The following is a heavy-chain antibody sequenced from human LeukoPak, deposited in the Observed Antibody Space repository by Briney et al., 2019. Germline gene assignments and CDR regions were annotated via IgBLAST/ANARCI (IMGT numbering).Heavy chain of an antibody. CDR1: GFTFSSYE. CDR2: ISGSGSTI. V-gene: IGHV3-48*03. D-gene: IGHD3-22*01. Sequence: GGSLRLSCAASGFTFSSYEMNWVRQAPGKGLEWVSYISGSGSTIYYADSVKGRFTISRDNAKNSLYLQMNSLRAEDTAVYYCASMDPSGYPFSPFDPWGQGTLVTVSS. J-gene: IGHJ5*02. CDR3: ASMDPSGYPFSPFDP.